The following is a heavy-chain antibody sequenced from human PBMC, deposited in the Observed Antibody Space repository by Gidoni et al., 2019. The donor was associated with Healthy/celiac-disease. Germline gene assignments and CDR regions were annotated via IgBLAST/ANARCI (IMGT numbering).Heavy chain of an antibody. J-gene: IGHJ4*02. CDR3: ARLSIVVVPAATEYYFDY. CDR1: GGSIRSSSYY. V-gene: IGHV4-39*01. CDR2: IYYSWST. D-gene: IGHD2-2*01. Sequence: QLQLQESGPGLVXPSETLSLTCTVSGGSIRSSSYYCGWIRHPPGKGLGWIGSIYYSWSTYYNPSLKSRVTISVDTSKNQFSLKLSSVTAADTAVYYCARLSIVVVPAATEYYFDYWGQGTLVTVSS.